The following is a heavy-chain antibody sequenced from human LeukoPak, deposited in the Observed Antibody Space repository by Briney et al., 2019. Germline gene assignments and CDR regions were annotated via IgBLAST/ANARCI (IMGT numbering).Heavy chain of an antibody. D-gene: IGHD3-10*01. CDR3: AKDRYGSGNNYLDA. J-gene: IGHJ4*02. CDR2: ISYDGSNK. Sequence: GGSLRLSCAASGFSFSSYGMHWVRQAPGKGLEWVAVISYDGSNKYFADSVKGRFTISRDNAKNTLYLQMNSLRAEDTAVYYCAKDRYGSGNNYLDAWGQGTLVTVSS. CDR1: GFSFSSYG. V-gene: IGHV3-30*18.